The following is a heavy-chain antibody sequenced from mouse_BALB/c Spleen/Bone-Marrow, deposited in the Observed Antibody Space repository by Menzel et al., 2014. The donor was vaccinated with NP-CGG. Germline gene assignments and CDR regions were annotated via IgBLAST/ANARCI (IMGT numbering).Heavy chain of an antibody. CDR1: GYTFTDYE. D-gene: IGHD2-12*01. CDR2: IDPETGGT. J-gene: IGHJ3*01. Sequence: VQLQQSGAELVRPGASVTLSCKASGYTFTDYEMHWVKQTPVHGLEWIGAIDPETGGTAYNQKFKGKATLTADKSSSTAYMEHRSLTSEDSAVYYCTSYDWFAYWGQGTLVTVSA. V-gene: IGHV1-15*01. CDR3: TSYDWFAY.